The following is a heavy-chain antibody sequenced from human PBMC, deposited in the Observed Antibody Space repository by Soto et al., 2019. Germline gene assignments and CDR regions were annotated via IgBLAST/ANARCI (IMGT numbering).Heavy chain of an antibody. CDR2: MNPNSGNT. V-gene: IGHV1-8*01. Sequence: ASVKVSCKASGYTFTSYDINWVRQATGQGLEWMGWMNPNSGNTGYAQKFQGRVTMTRNTSISTAYMELSSLRSEDTAVYYCARGYPVPIQLWLGVNWFDPWGQGTLVTVSS. CDR3: ARGYPVPIQLWLGVNWFDP. D-gene: IGHD5-18*01. CDR1: GYTFTSYD. J-gene: IGHJ5*02.